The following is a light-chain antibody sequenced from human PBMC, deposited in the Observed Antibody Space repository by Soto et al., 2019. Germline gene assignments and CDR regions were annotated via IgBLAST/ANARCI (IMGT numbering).Light chain of an antibody. V-gene: IGLV2-14*01. CDR3: SSYTSSSTPYV. J-gene: IGLJ1*01. CDR2: DVS. Sequence: QSVLTQPASVSGSPGQSITISCTGTSSDVGGYNYVSWYQQHPGKAPKLMIYDVSNRPSGVSNRFYGSKSGNTASLTISGLQAEDEADYYCSSYTSSSTPYVFGTGTMVTVL. CDR1: SSDVGGYNY.